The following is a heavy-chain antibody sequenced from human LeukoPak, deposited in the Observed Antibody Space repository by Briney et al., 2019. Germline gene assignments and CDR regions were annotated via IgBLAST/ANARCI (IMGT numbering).Heavy chain of an antibody. V-gene: IGHV3-48*01. D-gene: IGHD2-21*01. Sequence: SGGSLRLSCAVTGLTFRRVSMNWGRGAPGKGLGGGSYINTCGSPIYYADSVRGRFTISRDNAKNSLYLQMNCLRSEDTAVYYCVRDKPRCCGVIPANIDDDWGQGTLVTVSS. CDR3: VRDKPRCCGVIPANIDDD. J-gene: IGHJ4*02. CDR1: GLTFRRVS. CDR2: INTCGSPI.